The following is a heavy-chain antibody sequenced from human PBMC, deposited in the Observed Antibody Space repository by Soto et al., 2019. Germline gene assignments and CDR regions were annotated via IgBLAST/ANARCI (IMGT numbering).Heavy chain of an antibody. Sequence: EVQLLESGGGLVQPGGSLRLSCAASGFTFSSYAMSWVRQAPGKGLEWVSAISGSGGSTYYADSVKGRFTISRDNSKNTLYLQMNSLRAEDTAVYYCAKEVGQWLAVYYYYYMDVWGKGTTVTVSS. V-gene: IGHV3-23*01. CDR2: ISGSGGST. CDR3: AKEVGQWLAVYYYYYMDV. J-gene: IGHJ6*03. D-gene: IGHD6-19*01. CDR1: GFTFSSYA.